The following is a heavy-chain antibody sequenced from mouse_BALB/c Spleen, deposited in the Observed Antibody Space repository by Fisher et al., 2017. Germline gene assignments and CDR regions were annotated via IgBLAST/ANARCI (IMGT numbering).Heavy chain of an antibody. Sequence: KFKGKATLTVDNSSSTAYMELRSLTSEDSAVYYCARGYGNLYYAMDYWGQGTSVTVSS. D-gene: IGHD2-10*02. CDR3: ARGYGNLYYAMDY. J-gene: IGHJ4*01. V-gene: IGHV1-26*01.